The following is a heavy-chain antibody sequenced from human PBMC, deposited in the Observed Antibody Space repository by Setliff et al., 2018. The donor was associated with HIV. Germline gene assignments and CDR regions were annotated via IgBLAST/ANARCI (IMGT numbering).Heavy chain of an antibody. CDR1: GGSISSSSYY. CDR3: ARGPSGRAPAPARAPHYYGLDL. CDR2: INHSGRT. J-gene: IGHJ6*01. Sequence: SETLSLTCTVSGGSISSSSYYGGWIRQPPGKGLEWIGEINHSGRTKYSPSLRSRVSISVDTSKTQFSLKLSSVTAADTAVYYCARGPSGRAPAPARAPHYYGLDLWGPGTTVTVSS. V-gene: IGHV4-39*07. D-gene: IGHD2-2*01.